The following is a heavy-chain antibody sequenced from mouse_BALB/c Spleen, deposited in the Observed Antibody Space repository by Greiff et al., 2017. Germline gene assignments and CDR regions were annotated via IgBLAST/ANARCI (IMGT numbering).Heavy chain of an antibody. CDR1: GYTFTSYW. V-gene: IGHV1-7*01. D-gene: IGHD2-2*01. Sequence: VQLQQSGTELAKPGASVKMSCKASGYTFTSYWMHWVKQRPGQGLEWIGYINPSTGYTEYNQKFKDKATLTADKSSSTAYMQLSSLTSEDSAVYYCARDGYDAFDYWGQDTTLTVSS. CDR2: INPSTGYT. CDR3: ARDGYDAFDY. J-gene: IGHJ2*01.